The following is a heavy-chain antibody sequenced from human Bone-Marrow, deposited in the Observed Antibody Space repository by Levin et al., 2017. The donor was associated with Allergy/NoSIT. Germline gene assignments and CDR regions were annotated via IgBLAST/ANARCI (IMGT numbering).Heavy chain of an antibody. D-gene: IGHD4-17*01. V-gene: IGHV1-69*04. Sequence: SVKVSCKASGGTFSTYGITWVRQAPGQGLEWMGRIIPILGVPNFAQKFQGRVSITADTSTTTAYLELSSLRSEDTAVYFCAKGGVDHGDAMMDSWGQGTLVIVSS. CDR3: AKGGVDHGDAMMDS. CDR1: GGTFSTYG. CDR2: IIPILGVP. J-gene: IGHJ4*02.